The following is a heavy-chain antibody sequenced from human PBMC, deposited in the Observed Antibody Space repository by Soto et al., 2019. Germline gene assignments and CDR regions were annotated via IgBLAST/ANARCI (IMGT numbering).Heavy chain of an antibody. CDR2: ISSDGSST. J-gene: IGHJ4*02. V-gene: IGHV3-74*02. Sequence: EVQLVESGGGSVQPGGSLRLSCEASGFTFSSYWMHWVRQSPGKGLVWVSRISSDGSSTSYGDSVKGRFTVSRDNAKNTLYLQKSSLRAEDTAIYYCARMGAVTGLQYWGQGTLASISS. CDR3: ARMGAVTGLQY. CDR1: GFTFSSYW. D-gene: IGHD6-19*01.